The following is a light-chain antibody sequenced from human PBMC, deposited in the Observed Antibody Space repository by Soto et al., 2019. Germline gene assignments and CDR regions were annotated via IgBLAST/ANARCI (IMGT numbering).Light chain of an antibody. Sequence: FQMTQSPSTLSVSIGDRVTITCRASQNINSWLAWYQQKPGKAPKLLIYKASSLESGVPSRFSGSESGTEFTLTISSLQPDDFATYFCQQYYGSWTFGKGTTVEMK. CDR3: QQYYGSWT. CDR1: QNINSW. V-gene: IGKV1-5*03. CDR2: KAS. J-gene: IGKJ1*01.